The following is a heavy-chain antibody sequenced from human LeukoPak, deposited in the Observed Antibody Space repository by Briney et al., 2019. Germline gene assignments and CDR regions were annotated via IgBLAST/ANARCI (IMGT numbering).Heavy chain of an antibody. CDR1: GDSVSSDSGA. CDR3: ARGATAYFDS. V-gene: IGHV6-1*01. J-gene: IGHJ4*02. D-gene: IGHD5-12*01. Sequence: SQTLSLTCAISGDSVSSDSGAWNWVRQSPSRGLEWLGRTYYRSKWYYNYAVSVKSRITINPDTSKNQFSLQLNSVTPEDTAVYYCARGATAYFDSWGQGTLVTVSS. CDR2: TYYRSKWYY.